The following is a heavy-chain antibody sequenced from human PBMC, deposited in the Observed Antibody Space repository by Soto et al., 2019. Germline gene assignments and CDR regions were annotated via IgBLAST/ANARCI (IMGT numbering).Heavy chain of an antibody. CDR3: ARDQGYCSSTSCGGDAFDI. CDR2: INPNSGGT. D-gene: IGHD2-2*01. J-gene: IGHJ3*02. Sequence: ASVKVSCKASGYTFTGYYMHWVRQAPGQGLEWMGWINPNSGGTNYAQKFQGWVTMTGDTSISTAYMELSRLRSDDTAVYYCARDQGYCSSTSCGGDAFDIWGQGTMVTVSS. V-gene: IGHV1-2*04. CDR1: GYTFTGYY.